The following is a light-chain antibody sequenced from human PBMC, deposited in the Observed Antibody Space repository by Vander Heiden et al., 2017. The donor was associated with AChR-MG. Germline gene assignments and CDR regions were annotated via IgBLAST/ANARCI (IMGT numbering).Light chain of an antibody. CDR3: CSCTHTDSLV. V-gene: IGLV2-14*01. CDR2: DVS. J-gene: IGLJ1*01. Sequence: QSALTQPASVSGSPGQSITISSSGTRSDAGGYNCVSWYQQHPGKAPKLIIYDVSTRPSGVSNRFSGSRSGNTASLTISGLQAEDEADYYCCSCTHTDSLVFGSATKVTVL. CDR1: RSDAGGYNC.